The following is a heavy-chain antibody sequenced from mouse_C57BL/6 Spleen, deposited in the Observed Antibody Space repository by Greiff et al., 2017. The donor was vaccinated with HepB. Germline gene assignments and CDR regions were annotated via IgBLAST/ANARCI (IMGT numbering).Heavy chain of an antibody. J-gene: IGHJ3*01. V-gene: IGHV3-6*01. CDR3: ASEGMNYDGFAY. D-gene: IGHD1-1*01. Sequence: EVKLVESGPGLVKPSQSLSLTCSVTGYSITSGYYWNWIRQFPGNKLEWMGYISYDGSNNYNPSLKNRISITRDTSKNQFFLKLNSVTTEDTATYYGASEGMNYDGFAYWGQGTLVTVSA. CDR1: GYSITSGYY. CDR2: ISYDGSN.